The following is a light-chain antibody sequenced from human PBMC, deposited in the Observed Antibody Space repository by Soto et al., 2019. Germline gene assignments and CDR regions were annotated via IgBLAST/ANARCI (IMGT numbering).Light chain of an antibody. CDR3: SSYAGSNNFGV. CDR2: EVS. J-gene: IGLJ2*01. CDR1: SSDVGGYNY. V-gene: IGLV2-8*01. Sequence: ALTQPPSASGSPGQSVTISCTGTSSDVGGYNYVSWYQQHPGKAPKLMIYEVSKRPSGVPDRFSGSKSGNTASLTVSGLQAEDEADYYCSSYAGSNNFGVFGGGTKLTVL.